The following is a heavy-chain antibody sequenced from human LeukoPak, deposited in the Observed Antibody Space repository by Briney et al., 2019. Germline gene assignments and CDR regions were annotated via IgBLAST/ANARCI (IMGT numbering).Heavy chain of an antibody. V-gene: IGHV1-18*01. CDR3: AREGGYCGGDCYDAFDI. CDR1: GYTFTSYG. D-gene: IGHD2-21*01. Sequence: ASVKVSCKASGYTFTSYGISWVRQAPGQGLEWMGWISAYNGNTNYAQKLQGRVTMTTDTSTSTAYMELRSLRSDDTAVYYCAREGGYCGGDCYDAFDIWGQGTMVTVSS. J-gene: IGHJ3*02. CDR2: ISAYNGNT.